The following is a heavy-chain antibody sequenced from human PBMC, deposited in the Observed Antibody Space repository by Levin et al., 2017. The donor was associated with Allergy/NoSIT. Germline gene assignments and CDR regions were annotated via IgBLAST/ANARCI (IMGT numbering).Heavy chain of an antibody. V-gene: IGHV3-30*04. CDR3: ASVLSPRSYFDY. CDR2: ISYDGSNE. J-gene: IGHJ4*03. CDR1: GFTFSSYD. D-gene: IGHD3-16*01. Sequence: PGGSLRLSCAASGFTFSSYDMYWVRQAPGKGLERVAVISYDGSNENYADSVKGRFTISRDNSKNTLYLQMNSLRVEDTAVYYCASVLSPRSYFDYWGQGTLVTVSS.